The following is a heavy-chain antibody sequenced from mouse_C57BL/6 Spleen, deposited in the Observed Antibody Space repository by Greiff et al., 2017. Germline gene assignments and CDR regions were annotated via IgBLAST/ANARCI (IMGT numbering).Heavy chain of an antibody. D-gene: IGHD3-1*01. Sequence: EVQLVESGGGLVKPGGSLKLSCAASGFTFSDYGMHWVRQAPEKGLEWVAYISSGSSTIYYADTVKGRFTISRDNAKNTLFLQMTSLRSEDTAMYYWAKGYDPLYAMDYWGQGTSVTVSS. CDR2: ISSGSSTI. J-gene: IGHJ4*01. V-gene: IGHV5-17*01. CDR1: GFTFSDYG. CDR3: AKGYDPLYAMDY.